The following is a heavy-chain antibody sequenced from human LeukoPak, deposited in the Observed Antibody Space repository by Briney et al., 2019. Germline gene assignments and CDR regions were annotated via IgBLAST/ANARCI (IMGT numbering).Heavy chain of an antibody. Sequence: GGSLRLSCAASGFTFSSYGMHWVRQAPGKGLEWVAVISYDGSNKYYADSVKGRFTISRDNSKNTLYLQMNSLRAEDTAVYYCAKGVISPKAFEIWAKGQWSPSLQ. CDR3: AKGVISPKAFEI. CDR2: ISYDGSNK. J-gene: IGHJ3*02. D-gene: IGHD3-10*01. CDR1: GFTFSSYG. V-gene: IGHV3-30*18.